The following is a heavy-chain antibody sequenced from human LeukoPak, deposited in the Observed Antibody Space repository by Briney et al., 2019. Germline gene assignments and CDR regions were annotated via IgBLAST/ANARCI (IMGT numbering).Heavy chain of an antibody. J-gene: IGHJ5*02. V-gene: IGHV4-31*03. D-gene: IGHD3-22*01. Sequence: SETLSLTCTVSGGSISSGGYYWSWIRQHPGEGLELIGNIYYSGSTYYNPSLKSRLTISVDTSKNQFSLKLSSVTAADTAVYYCARALGSSGYGWFDPWGQGTLVTVSS. CDR1: GGSISSGGYY. CDR3: ARALGSSGYGWFDP. CDR2: IYYSGST.